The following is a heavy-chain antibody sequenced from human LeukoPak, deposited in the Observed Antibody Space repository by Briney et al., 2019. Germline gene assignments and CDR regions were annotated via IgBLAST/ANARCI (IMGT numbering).Heavy chain of an antibody. CDR1: GFTFSSYG. V-gene: IGHV3-33*01. CDR3: ARDRFGGYCSGGSCYYFDC. D-gene: IGHD2-15*01. Sequence: GGSLRLSCAASGFTFSSYGMHWVRQAPGKGLEWVAVIWYDGSNKYYADSVKGRFTISRDNSKNTLYLQMNSLRAEDTAVYYCARDRFGGYCSGGSCYYFDCWGQGTLVTVSS. J-gene: IGHJ4*02. CDR2: IWYDGSNK.